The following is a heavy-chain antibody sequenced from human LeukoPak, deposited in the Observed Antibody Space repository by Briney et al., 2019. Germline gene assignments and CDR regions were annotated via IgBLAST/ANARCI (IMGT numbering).Heavy chain of an antibody. CDR2: IIPILGIA. J-gene: IGHJ5*02. CDR1: GGTFSSYT. CDR3: ARVSQMVWWFDP. Sequence: SVKVSCKASGGTFSSYTISWVRQAPGQGLEWMGRIIPILGIANYAQKFQGRVTITADKSTSTAYMELSSLRSEDTAVYYCARVSQMVWWFDPWGQGTLVTVSS. D-gene: IGHD6-13*01. V-gene: IGHV1-69*02.